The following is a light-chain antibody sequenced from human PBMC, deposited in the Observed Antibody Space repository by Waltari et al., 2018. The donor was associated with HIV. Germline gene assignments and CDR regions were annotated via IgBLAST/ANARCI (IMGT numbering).Light chain of an antibody. CDR2: GAS. V-gene: IGKV3-15*01. Sequence: EIVMTQSPGTLSVSPGERVTLSCRASQNVITNLAWYQQKPGQAPRLLIYGASTRATGIPPRFGGGGSGTDFTLTIGSLQSEDFTFYYCQQYNKWPRTFGQGTKVEVK. J-gene: IGKJ1*01. CDR3: QQYNKWPRT. CDR1: QNVITN.